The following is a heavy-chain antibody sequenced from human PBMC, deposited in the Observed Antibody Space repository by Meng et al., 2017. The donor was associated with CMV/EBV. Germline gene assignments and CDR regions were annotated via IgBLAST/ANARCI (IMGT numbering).Heavy chain of an antibody. V-gene: IGHV3-21*06. Sequence: GESLKISCAASGFTFNSYSMNWVRQAPGKGLEWVSSISSSGSWIYYADSVRSRFSISRDNAKNSLYLQMNSLRAEDTAVYYCVSEPYDTLTGLPGWYFDTWGQGALVTVSS. J-gene: IGHJ4*02. CDR2: ISSSGSWI. CDR3: VSEPYDTLTGLPGWYFDT. D-gene: IGHD3-9*01. CDR1: GFTFNSYS.